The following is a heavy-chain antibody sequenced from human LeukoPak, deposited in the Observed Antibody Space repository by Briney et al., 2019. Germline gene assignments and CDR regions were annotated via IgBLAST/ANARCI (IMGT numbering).Heavy chain of an antibody. Sequence: SETLSLTCTVSGGSISSGGYYWSWIRQPPGKGLEWIGYIYHSGSTYYNPSLKSRVTISVDTSKNQFSLKLSSVTAADTAVYYCARGVSSKGDAFDIWGQGTMVTVSP. CDR1: GGSISSGGYY. J-gene: IGHJ3*02. CDR2: IYHSGST. V-gene: IGHV4-30-2*01. D-gene: IGHD2-15*01. CDR3: ARGVSSKGDAFDI.